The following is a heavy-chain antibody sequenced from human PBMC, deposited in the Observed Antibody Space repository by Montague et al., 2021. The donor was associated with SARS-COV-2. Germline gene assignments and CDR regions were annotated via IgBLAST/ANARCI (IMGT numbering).Heavy chain of an antibody. D-gene: IGHD2-2*03. CDR3: ARKMDSSFDV. J-gene: IGHJ3*01. CDR2: TYYRSKWYN. CDR1: GARLPSDGLS. Sequence: VSPGARLPSDGLSWHRIRQSPSRGLEWLASTYYRSKWYNDSAPSVSGRATVKPDTSRNQFSLHLDSVTPEDTALYFCARKMDSSFDVWGKGTMVIVSS. V-gene: IGHV6-1*01.